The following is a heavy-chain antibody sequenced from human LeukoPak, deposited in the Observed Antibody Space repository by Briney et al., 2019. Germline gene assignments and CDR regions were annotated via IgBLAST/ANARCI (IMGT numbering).Heavy chain of an antibody. CDR3: ARGSQALRGYSGYANWFDP. Sequence: ASVKVSCKASGYTFTSYGISWVRQAPGQGLEWMGWISAYNGNTNYAQKLQGRVAMTTDTSTSTAYMELRSLRSDDTAVYYCARGSQALRGYSGYANWFDPWGQGTLVTVSS. V-gene: IGHV1-18*01. CDR2: ISAYNGNT. CDR1: GYTFTSYG. D-gene: IGHD5-12*01. J-gene: IGHJ5*02.